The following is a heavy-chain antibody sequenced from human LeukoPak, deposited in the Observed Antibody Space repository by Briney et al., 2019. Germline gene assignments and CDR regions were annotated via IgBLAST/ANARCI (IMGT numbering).Heavy chain of an antibody. CDR2: IYYSGST. Sequence: TSETLSLTCTVSGGSISSSSYYWGWIRQPPGKGLEWIGSIYYSGSTYYNPSLKSRVTISVDTSKNQFSLKLSSVTAADTAVYYCARHSGFGIDNWNYLRPFDYWGQGTLVTVSS. CDR1: GGSISSSSYY. CDR3: ARHSGFGIDNWNYLRPFDY. D-gene: IGHD1-7*01. J-gene: IGHJ4*02. V-gene: IGHV4-39*01.